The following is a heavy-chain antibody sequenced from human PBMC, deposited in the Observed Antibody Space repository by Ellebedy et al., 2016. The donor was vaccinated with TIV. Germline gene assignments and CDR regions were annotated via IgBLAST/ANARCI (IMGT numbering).Heavy chain of an antibody. J-gene: IGHJ5*02. CDR3: ARDRSLTVLVPPAVNGWIDP. CDR2: INPNTGGT. D-gene: IGHD2-2*01. CDR1: GYTFTDYY. Sequence: ASVKVSCXPSGYTFTDYYIHWVRQAPGQGLEWMGWINPNTGGTKYAQKFQGRVTMTRDTSITTVYMDLSKLRSEDTAVYYCARDRSLTVLVPPAVNGWIDPWGRGTLVTVSS. V-gene: IGHV1-2*02.